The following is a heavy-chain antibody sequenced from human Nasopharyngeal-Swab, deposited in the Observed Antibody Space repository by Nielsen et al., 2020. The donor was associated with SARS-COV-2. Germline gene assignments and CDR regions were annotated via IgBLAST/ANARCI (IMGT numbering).Heavy chain of an antibody. CDR3: ARVTAYGFDI. V-gene: IGHV3-7*01. D-gene: IGHD3-16*01. Sequence: GGSLRLSCAASGFSFSSYWMSWVRQAPGKGLEWVANINIYGSQKNFVDSVKGLFTISRDNAKNVVYLQMNTMRAEDTAVYYCARVTAYGFDIWGQGTMVTVSS. J-gene: IGHJ3*02. CDR1: GFSFSSYW. CDR2: INIYGSQK.